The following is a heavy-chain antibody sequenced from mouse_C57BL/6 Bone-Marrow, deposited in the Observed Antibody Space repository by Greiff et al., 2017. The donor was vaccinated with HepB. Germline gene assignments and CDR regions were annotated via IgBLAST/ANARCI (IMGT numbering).Heavy chain of an antibody. CDR2: ISNGGGST. V-gene: IGHV5-12*01. D-gene: IGHD1-1*01. CDR3: ARPGSSYRGDY. CDR1: GFTFSDYY. Sequence: EVKLMESGGGLVQPGGSLKLSCAASGFTFSDYYMYWVRQTPEKRLEWVAYISNGGGSTYYPDTVKGRFTISRDNAKNTLYLQMSRLKSEDTAMYYCARPGSSYRGDYWGQGTSVTVSS. J-gene: IGHJ4*01.